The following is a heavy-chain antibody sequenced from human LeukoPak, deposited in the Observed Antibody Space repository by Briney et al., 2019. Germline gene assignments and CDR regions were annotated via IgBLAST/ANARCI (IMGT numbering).Heavy chain of an antibody. CDR3: AREGYRSSTSCYIDY. CDR2: ISYDGSNK. Sequence: GGSQRLSCAASGFTFSSYAMHWVRQAPGKGLEWVAVISYDGSNKYYADSVKGRFTISRDNSKNTLYLQMNSLRAEDMAVYYCAREGYRSSTSCYIDYWGQGTLVTVSS. J-gene: IGHJ4*02. V-gene: IGHV3-30*01. CDR1: GFTFSSYA. D-gene: IGHD2-2*02.